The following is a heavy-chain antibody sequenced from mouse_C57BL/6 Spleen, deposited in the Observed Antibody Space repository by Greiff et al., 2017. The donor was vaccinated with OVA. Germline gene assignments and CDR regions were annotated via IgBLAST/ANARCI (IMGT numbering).Heavy chain of an antibody. Sequence: VHVKQSGPELVKPGASVKISCKASGYSFTDYNMNWVKQSNGKSLEWIGVINPNYGTTSYNQKFKGKATLTVDQSSSTAYMQLNSLTSEDSAVYYCARSYYGSSDAMDYWGQGTSVTVSS. V-gene: IGHV1-39*01. J-gene: IGHJ4*01. CDR2: INPNYGTT. CDR3: ARSYYGSSDAMDY. D-gene: IGHD1-1*01. CDR1: GYSFTDYN.